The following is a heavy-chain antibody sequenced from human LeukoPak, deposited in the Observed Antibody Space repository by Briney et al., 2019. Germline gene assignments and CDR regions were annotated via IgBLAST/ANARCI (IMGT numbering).Heavy chain of an antibody. Sequence: GGSLRLSCAASGFTFSDYYMSWVRQAPGKGLEWISYVSQSGTTIYYAESVKGRFTISRGNGKNSLYLQMNSLRADDTAIYYCAREGHTYGSDYWGQGTLVTVSS. D-gene: IGHD3-16*01. V-gene: IGHV3-11*01. CDR1: GFTFSDYY. CDR2: VSQSGTTI. J-gene: IGHJ4*02. CDR3: AREGHTYGSDY.